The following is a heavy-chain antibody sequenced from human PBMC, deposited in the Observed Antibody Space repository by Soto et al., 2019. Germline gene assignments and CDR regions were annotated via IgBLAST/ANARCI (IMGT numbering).Heavy chain of an antibody. CDR2: IWYDGSNK. CDR3: ARENHPIDY. V-gene: IGHV3-33*01. CDR1: GFTFTSYG. Sequence: GGSLRLSCAASGFTFTSYGMHWVRQAPGEGLVWVAFIWYDGSNKHYADSVKGRFTMSRDNSRNTLYLQMNSLRAEDTAVYYCARENHPIDYWGQGTLVTVSS. J-gene: IGHJ4*02.